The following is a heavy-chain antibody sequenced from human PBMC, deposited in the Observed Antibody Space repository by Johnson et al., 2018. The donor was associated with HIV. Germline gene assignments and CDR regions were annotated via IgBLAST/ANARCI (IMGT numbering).Heavy chain of an antibody. CDR2: IKQDGSEK. V-gene: IGHV3-7*01. Sequence: VQLVESGGGLVQPGGSLRLSCGVSGFTFSRYWMSWVRQAPGKGLEWVANIKQDGSEKNYVDSVKGRFTLSRDNAKKSLSLQMNSLRAEDTAVYYCARSKDCSGGSCPEGFDIWGQGTMVIVSS. CDR1: GFTFSRYW. D-gene: IGHD2-15*01. CDR3: ARSKDCSGGSCPEGFDI. J-gene: IGHJ3*02.